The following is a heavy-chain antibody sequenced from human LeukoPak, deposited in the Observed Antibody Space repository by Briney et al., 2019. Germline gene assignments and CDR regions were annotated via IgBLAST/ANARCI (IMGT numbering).Heavy chain of an antibody. J-gene: IGHJ4*02. CDR1: GYTFTSYY. D-gene: IGHD6-19*01. CDR3: ARSLRGWYKDY. Sequence: GASVKVSCKASGYTFTSYYMHWVRQAPGQGLEWMGGIIPIFGTANYAQKFQGRVTITADESTSTAYMELSSLRSDDTAVYYCARSLRGWYKDYWGQGTLVTVSS. CDR2: IIPIFGTA. V-gene: IGHV1-69*13.